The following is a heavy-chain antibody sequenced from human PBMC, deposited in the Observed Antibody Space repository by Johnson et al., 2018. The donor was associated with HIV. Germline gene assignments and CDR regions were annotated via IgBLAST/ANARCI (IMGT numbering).Heavy chain of an antibody. Sequence: QMQLVESGGGLVQPGGSLRLSCAASGFTFSDYYMTWIRQAPGKGLEWVSYISSSGSTIYYADSVKGRFTISRDNAKNSLYLQMNSLRAEDTAVYYCARDQRRSSWYTEGEKVGNAFDIWGQGTMVTVSS. CDR1: GFTFSDYY. D-gene: IGHD6-13*01. CDR2: ISSSGSTI. CDR3: ARDQRRSSWYTEGEKVGNAFDI. V-gene: IGHV3-11*04. J-gene: IGHJ3*02.